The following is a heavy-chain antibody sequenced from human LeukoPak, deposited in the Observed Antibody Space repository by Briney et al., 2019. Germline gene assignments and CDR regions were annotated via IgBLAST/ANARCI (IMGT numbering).Heavy chain of an antibody. CDR1: GFSFSSYW. CDR3: VKGRQWELPLDY. CDR2: IKTDGSSA. J-gene: IGHJ4*02. V-gene: IGHV3-74*01. Sequence: PGGSLRLSCAASGFSFSSYWMHWVRQAPGKGLVWVSRIKTDGSSATYADSVKGRFTISRDNAKNTLYLQMSSLRAEDTAIYYCVKGRQWELPLDYWGQGTLVTVSS. D-gene: IGHD1-26*01.